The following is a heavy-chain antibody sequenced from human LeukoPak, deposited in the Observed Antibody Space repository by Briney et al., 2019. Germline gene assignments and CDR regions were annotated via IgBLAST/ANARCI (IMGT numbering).Heavy chain of an antibody. Sequence: SETLSLTCTVSGYSISSGYYWGWIRQPPGKGLERIGSMSYSGSTYYNPSLKSRVTISIDTSKNQFSLKLSSATAADTAVYYCARDGRGGTSVLTYTDSWGQGTLVTVSS. CDR3: ARDGRGGTSVLTYTDS. J-gene: IGHJ4*02. CDR2: MSYSGST. CDR1: GYSISSGYY. D-gene: IGHD4-23*01. V-gene: IGHV4-38-2*02.